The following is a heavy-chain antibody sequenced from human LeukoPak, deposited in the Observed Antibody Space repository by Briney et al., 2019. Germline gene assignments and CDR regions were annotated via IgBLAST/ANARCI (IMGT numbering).Heavy chain of an antibody. CDR3: AKDLALGYCTNGVCYFGFFDY. CDR1: GFTFSKYA. Sequence: GGSLRLSCAASGFTFSKYAMYWVRQAPGKGLEWVAFIRYDGSNKYYADSVKGRFTISRDNSKNTLYLQMNSLRAEDTAVYYCAKDLALGYCTNGVCYFGFFDYWGQGTLVTVSS. V-gene: IGHV3-30*02. D-gene: IGHD2-8*01. J-gene: IGHJ4*02. CDR2: IRYDGSNK.